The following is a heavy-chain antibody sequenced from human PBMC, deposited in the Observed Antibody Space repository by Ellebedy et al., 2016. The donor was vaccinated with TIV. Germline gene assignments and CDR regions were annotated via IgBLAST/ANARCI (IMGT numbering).Heavy chain of an antibody. J-gene: IGHJ5*02. Sequence: ASVKVSXXASQYTFTNYHIHWVRQAPGQGLEWVGIIKPSGAITNYAQNFQGRITMTRNTSISTAYMELISLRSEDTAVYYCARGKAMTTVDYATYNWFDPWGQGTLVAVSS. D-gene: IGHD4-23*01. CDR3: ARGKAMTTVDYATYNWFDP. V-gene: IGHV1-46*01. CDR1: QYTFTNYH. CDR2: IKPSGAIT.